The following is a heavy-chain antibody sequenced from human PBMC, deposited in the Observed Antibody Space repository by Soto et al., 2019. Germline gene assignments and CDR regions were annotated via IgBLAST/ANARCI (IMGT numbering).Heavy chain of an antibody. D-gene: IGHD3-22*01. Sequence: GGSLRLSCAASGFTFSIYAMSWVRQAPGKGLEWVSAISGSGGSTYYADSVKGRFTISRDNSKNTLYLQMNSLRAEDTAVYYCAKDLLSDYYDSSGPYDAFDIWGQGTMVTVSS. CDR3: AKDLLSDYYDSSGPYDAFDI. V-gene: IGHV3-23*01. CDR1: GFTFSIYA. CDR2: ISGSGGST. J-gene: IGHJ3*02.